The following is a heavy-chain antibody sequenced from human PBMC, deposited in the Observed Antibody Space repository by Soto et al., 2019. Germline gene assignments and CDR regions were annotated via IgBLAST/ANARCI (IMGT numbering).Heavy chain of an antibody. CDR2: IYYSGST. Sequence: SETLSLTCTVSGASISTGDYYWSWIRQLPGKGLEWIGYIYYSGSTYYNPSLKSRVNMSVDTPKNQFSLKLNYVTAADTAIYFSVSSRITGGAEHYRLDAWGQGTLVTVSS. J-gene: IGHJ5*02. CDR3: VSSRITGGAEHYRLDA. CDR1: GASISTGDYY. V-gene: IGHV4-31*03. D-gene: IGHD3-16*01.